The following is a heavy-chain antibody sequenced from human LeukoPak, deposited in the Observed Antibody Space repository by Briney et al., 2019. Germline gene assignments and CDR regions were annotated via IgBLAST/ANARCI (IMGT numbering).Heavy chain of an antibody. CDR2: ISSSSSYI. CDR1: GFTFSSYS. V-gene: IGHV3-21*01. Sequence: PGGSLRLSCAASGFTFSSYSMNWVRQAPGKGLEWVSSISSSSSYIYYADSVKGRFTISRDNAKNSLYLQMNSLRAEDTAVYYCAWSKLVGAHFDYWGQGTLVTVSS. CDR3: AWSKLVGAHFDY. J-gene: IGHJ4*02. D-gene: IGHD1-26*01.